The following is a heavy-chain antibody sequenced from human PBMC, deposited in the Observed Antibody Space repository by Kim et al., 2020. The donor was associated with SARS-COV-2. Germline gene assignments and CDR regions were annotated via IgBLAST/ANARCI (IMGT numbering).Heavy chain of an antibody. CDR2: SI. Sequence: SISYADSVEGRFTISRDNAKNSLFLQMNSLRAEDTAVYYCARARHSDYWGQGTLVTVSS. J-gene: IGHJ4*02. V-gene: IGHV3-11*01. CDR3: ARARHSDY.